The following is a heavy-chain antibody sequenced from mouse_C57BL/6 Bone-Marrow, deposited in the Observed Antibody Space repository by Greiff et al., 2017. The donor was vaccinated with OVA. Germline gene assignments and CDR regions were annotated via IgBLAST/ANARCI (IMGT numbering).Heavy chain of an antibody. CDR1: GFSLTSYG. Sequence: VQLKQSGPGLVQPSQSLSITCTVSGFSLTSYGVHWVRQSPGKGLEWLGVIWRGGSTDYNAAFMSRLSITKDNSKSQVFFKMNSLQADDTAIYYGAKSPYYDYYYAMDYWGQGTSVTVSS. CDR3: AKSPYYDYYYAMDY. V-gene: IGHV2-5*01. CDR2: IWRGGST. J-gene: IGHJ4*01. D-gene: IGHD2-4*01.